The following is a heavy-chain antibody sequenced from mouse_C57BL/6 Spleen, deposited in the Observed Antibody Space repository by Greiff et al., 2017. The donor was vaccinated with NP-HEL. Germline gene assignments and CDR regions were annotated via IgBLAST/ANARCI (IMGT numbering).Heavy chain of an antibody. D-gene: IGHD3-1*01. V-gene: IGHV1-61*01. Sequence: QVQLQQPGAELVRPGSSVKLSCKASGYTFTSYWMDWVKQRPGQGLEWIGNIYPSDSETHYNQKFKDKATLTVDKSSSTAYMQLSSLTSEDSAVYYCARGGYGVYFDYWGQGTTLTVSS. CDR2: IYPSDSET. CDR1: GYTFTSYW. CDR3: ARGGYGVYFDY. J-gene: IGHJ2*01.